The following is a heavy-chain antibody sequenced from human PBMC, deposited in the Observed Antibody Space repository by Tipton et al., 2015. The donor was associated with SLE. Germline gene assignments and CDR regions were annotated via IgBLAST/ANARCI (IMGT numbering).Heavy chain of an antibody. Sequence: TLSLTCNVSGVSISSSYWSWMRQPAGKGLEWIGRIYTSGATDDNPSLKSRVTMSVDMSKNQIFLKMTSVTAADSAVYFCARVWLNNAFDIWGQGTRVTVSS. J-gene: IGHJ3*02. D-gene: IGHD2/OR15-2a*01. CDR2: IYTSGAT. CDR3: ARVWLNNAFDI. CDR1: GVSISSSY. V-gene: IGHV4-4*07.